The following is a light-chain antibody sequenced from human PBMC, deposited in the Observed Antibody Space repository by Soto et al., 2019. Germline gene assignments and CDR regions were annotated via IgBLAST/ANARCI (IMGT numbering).Light chain of an antibody. J-gene: IGKJ4*01. CDR1: QGISSY. V-gene: IGKV1-33*01. CDR2: DAS. CDR3: QHCHDMPLT. Sequence: DIQLTQSPSFLSASVGDRVTITCRASQGISSYLAWYQQKPGKAPKLLIYDASTLETGVPSRFRGSGYGTDFTLTITSLQPGDIATYYCQHCHDMPLTFGGGTKVDIK.